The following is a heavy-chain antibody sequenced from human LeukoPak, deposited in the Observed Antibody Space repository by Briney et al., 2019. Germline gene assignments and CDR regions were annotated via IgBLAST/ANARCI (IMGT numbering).Heavy chain of an antibody. D-gene: IGHD3-22*01. Sequence: ASVKVSCKASGYTFTSYGISWVRQAPGQGLEWMGWISAYNGNTNYAQKLQGRVTMTTDTSTSTAYMELRSLRSDDTAVYYCARDPHNVYYDSSGYFFDYWGQGTLVTVSS. CDR1: GYTFTSYG. CDR2: ISAYNGNT. CDR3: ARDPHNVYYDSSGYFFDY. J-gene: IGHJ4*02. V-gene: IGHV1-18*01.